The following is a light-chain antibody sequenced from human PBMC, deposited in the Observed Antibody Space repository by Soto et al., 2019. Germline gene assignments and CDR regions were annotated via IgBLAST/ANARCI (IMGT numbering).Light chain of an antibody. Sequence: AIRMTQSPSSLSASTGDRVTITCRASQGISSYLAWYQQKPGKAPKLLIYAASSLQSGVPSRFSGSGSGTDFTLTISSLQPEDFATYYCQQANSLPLTFGGGTKVDIK. V-gene: IGKV1-8*01. CDR2: AAS. CDR3: QQANSLPLT. J-gene: IGKJ4*01. CDR1: QGISSY.